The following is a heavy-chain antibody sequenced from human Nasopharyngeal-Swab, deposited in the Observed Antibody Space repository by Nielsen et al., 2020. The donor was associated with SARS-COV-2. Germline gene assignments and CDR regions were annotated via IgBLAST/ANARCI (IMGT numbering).Heavy chain of an antibody. CDR1: GGSISSSSDY. CDR3: ARDFEGYSYGSDDY. V-gene: IGHV4-39*07. J-gene: IGHJ4*02. Sequence: SETRSLTCTVSGGSISSSSDYWGWIRQPPGKGLEWIGSIYYSGSTYYNPSLKSRVTISVDTSKNQFSLKLSSVTAADTAVYYCARDFEGYSYGSDDYWGQGTLVTVSS. CDR2: IYYSGST. D-gene: IGHD5-18*01.